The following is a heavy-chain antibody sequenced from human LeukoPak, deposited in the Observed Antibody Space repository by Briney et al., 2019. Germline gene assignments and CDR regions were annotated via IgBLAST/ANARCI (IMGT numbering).Heavy chain of an antibody. Sequence: ASVKVSCKASGYTFTSYGISWVRQAPGQGLEWMEWISAYNGNTNYAQKLQGRVTMTTDTSTSTAYMELRSLRSDDTAVYYCASATPSDTDYYGMDVWGQGTTVTVSS. CDR2: ISAYNGNT. CDR3: ASATPSDTDYYGMDV. D-gene: IGHD2-2*01. CDR1: GYTFTSYG. J-gene: IGHJ6*02. V-gene: IGHV1-18*01.